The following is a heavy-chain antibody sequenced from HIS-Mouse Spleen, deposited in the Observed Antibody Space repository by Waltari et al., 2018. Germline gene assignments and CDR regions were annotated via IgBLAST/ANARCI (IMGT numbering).Heavy chain of an antibody. J-gene: IGHJ4*02. Sequence: QLQLQESGPGLVKPSETLSLTCTVSGGSISSSSYYWGWIRQPPGKGLEWIGGFYYSGGTYYNPSLKGRVTISVDTSKNQFSLKRSSVTAADTAVYYCARHEGQQLVTSLFDYWGQGTLVTVSS. D-gene: IGHD6-13*01. CDR3: ARHEGQQLVTSLFDY. CDR2: FYYSGGT. CDR1: GGSISSSSYY. V-gene: IGHV4-39*01.